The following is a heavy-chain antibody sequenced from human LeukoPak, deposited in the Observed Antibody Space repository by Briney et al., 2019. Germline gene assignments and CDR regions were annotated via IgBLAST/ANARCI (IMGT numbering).Heavy chain of an antibody. CDR2: TYLRSKWYT. J-gene: IGHJ4*02. CDR1: VDSVSSNSAA. D-gene: IGHD3-16*01. V-gene: IGHV6-1*01. CDR3: ARDGEGGLDYFDY. Sequence: SQTLSLTCAISVDSVSSNSAAWNWIRQSPSRGLEWLGRTYLRSKWYTDYAVSVKSRIIINPDTSKNQFSLQLNSVTPEDTAVYYCARDGEGGLDYFDYWGQGTLVTVSS.